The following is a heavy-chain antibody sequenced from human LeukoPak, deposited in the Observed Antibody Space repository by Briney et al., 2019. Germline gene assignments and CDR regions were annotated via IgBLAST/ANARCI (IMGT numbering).Heavy chain of an antibody. V-gene: IGHV3-64*01. J-gene: IGHJ2*01. D-gene: IGHD2-15*01. Sequence: GGPLRLSCAASGFTFSTYALHWVRQAPGKGLEYVSAITHDGRGPFYANAVQGRFTISRDNSKNTLYLQMGSLRPEDTAVYYCARCRGICSRPDWYLDLWGRGNLVTVSS. CDR1: GFTFSTYA. CDR3: ARCRGICSRPDWYLDL. CDR2: ITHDGRGP.